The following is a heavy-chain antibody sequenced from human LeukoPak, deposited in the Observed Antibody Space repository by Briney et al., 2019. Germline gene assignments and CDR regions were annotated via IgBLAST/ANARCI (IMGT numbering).Heavy chain of an antibody. CDR1: GFTFSSYW. CDR3: ARPYSSSEASDM. V-gene: IGHV3-7*04. Sequence: PGGSLRLSCAGSGFTFSSYWMSWVRQAPGKGLEWVANINQDGSEKYYVDSVKGRFTISRDNAKNSLYLQMNSLRAEDTAVYYCARPYSSSEASDMWGQRTMVTVSS. D-gene: IGHD6-13*01. CDR2: INQDGSEK. J-gene: IGHJ3*02.